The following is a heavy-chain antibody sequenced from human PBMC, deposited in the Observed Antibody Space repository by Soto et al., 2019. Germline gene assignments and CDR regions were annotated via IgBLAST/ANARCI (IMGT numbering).Heavy chain of an antibody. CDR2: IYYSGTT. CDR1: GGCISSSRYY. CDR3: PRHRGYPTNAVCFRHWFDP. Sequence: XASLSLTCTVCGGCISSSRYYGGGIRQPPGKGLEWIGSIYYSGTTYYTPSLKSRVTISVDTSKSQFSRKLSSVPAADTAVYYCPRHRGYPTNAVCFRHWFDPCGQRTLVTVSS. D-gene: IGHD2-8*01. V-gene: IGHV4-39*01. J-gene: IGHJ5*02.